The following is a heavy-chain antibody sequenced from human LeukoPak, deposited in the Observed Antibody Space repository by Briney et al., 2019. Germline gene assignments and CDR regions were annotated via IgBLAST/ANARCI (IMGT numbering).Heavy chain of an antibody. V-gene: IGHV1-24*01. J-gene: IGHJ5*02. CDR3: ASGRYYYDSSSPKFDP. D-gene: IGHD3-22*01. CDR2: FDPEDGET. Sequence: EASVKVSCKVSGYTLTELSMHWVRQAPGKGLEWMGGFDPEDGETIYAQKFQGRVTMTEDTSTDTAYMELSSLRSEDTAVYYCASGRYYYDSSSPKFDPWGQGTLVTVSS. CDR1: GYTLTELS.